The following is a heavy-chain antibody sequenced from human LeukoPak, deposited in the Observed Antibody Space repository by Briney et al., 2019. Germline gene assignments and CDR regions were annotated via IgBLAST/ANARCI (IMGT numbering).Heavy chain of an antibody. CDR1: GGTFSSYA. V-gene: IGHV1-69*13. J-gene: IGHJ5*02. CDR3: ARITQSQDIVVVPADPTVGWFDP. Sequence: SVKVSCKASGGTFSSYAISWVRQAPGQGLEWMGGIIPIFGTANYAQKFQGRVTITADESTSTAYMELSSLRSEDTAVYYCARITQSQDIVVVPADPTVGWFDPWGQGTLVTVSS. D-gene: IGHD2-2*01. CDR2: IIPIFGTA.